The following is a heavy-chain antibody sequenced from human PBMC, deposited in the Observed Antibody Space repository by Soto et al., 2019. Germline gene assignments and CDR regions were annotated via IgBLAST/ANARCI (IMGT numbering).Heavy chain of an antibody. J-gene: IGHJ5*02. Sequence: SETLSLTCAVYGGSFSGYYWSWIRQPPGKGLEWIGEINHSGSTNYNPSLKSRVTISVDTSKNQFSLKLSSVTAADTAVYYCAREIVYCSCGSCYKGFDPWGQGTLVTVSS. V-gene: IGHV4-34*01. CDR2: INHSGST. CDR1: GGSFSGYY. D-gene: IGHD2-15*01. CDR3: AREIVYCSCGSCYKGFDP.